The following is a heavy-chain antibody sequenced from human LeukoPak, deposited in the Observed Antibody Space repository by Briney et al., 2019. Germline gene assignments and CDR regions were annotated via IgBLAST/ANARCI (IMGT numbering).Heavy chain of an antibody. J-gene: IGHJ4*02. CDR2: ISPSGST. D-gene: IGHD4-17*01. Sequence: SETLSLTCTVSGVSISSFYWSWIRQPPGKGLEWIAYISPSGSTKYNPSLTGRVTISSDTSQSQLSLKLSSVTAADTAMYYCGRYGASPTHFDYWGQGTLVTVSS. CDR3: GRYGASPTHFDY. CDR1: GVSISSFY. V-gene: IGHV4-4*09.